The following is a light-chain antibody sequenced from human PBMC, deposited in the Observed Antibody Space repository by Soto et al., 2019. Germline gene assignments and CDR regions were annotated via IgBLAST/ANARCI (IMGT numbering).Light chain of an antibody. CDR2: DVS. Sequence: QSALTQPASVSGSPGQSIAISCTGISSDVGGYNYVSWYQQHPGKTPNLMIYDVSNRPSGVSNRFSGSKSGNTAFLTISGLQAEDEADYYCSSYTSSSTWVFGGGTKLTVL. CDR1: SSDVGGYNY. CDR3: SSYTSSSTWV. J-gene: IGLJ3*02. V-gene: IGLV2-14*01.